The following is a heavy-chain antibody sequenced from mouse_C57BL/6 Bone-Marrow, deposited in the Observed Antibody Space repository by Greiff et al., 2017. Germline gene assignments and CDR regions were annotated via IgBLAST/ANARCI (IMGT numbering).Heavy chain of an antibody. Sequence: VQLQQPGAELVRPGTSAPWSCTSAGSPFTIYFIHFLKQSPGQGLEWIGVIDPSDSYTNYNQKFKGKATLTVDTSSSTAYMQLSSLTSEDSAVYYCARWDYDWFAYWGQGTLVTVSA. D-gene: IGHD2-4*01. J-gene: IGHJ3*01. CDR3: ARWDYDWFAY. V-gene: IGHV1-59*01. CDR2: IDPSDSYT. CDR1: GSPFTIYF.